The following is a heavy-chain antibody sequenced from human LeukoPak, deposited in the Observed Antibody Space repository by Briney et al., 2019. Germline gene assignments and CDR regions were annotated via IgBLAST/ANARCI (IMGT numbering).Heavy chain of an antibody. D-gene: IGHD1-26*01. CDR2: IYYSGST. J-gene: IGHJ6*03. V-gene: IGHV4-59*12. Sequence: SETLSLTCTVSGGSISSYYWSWIRQPPGKGLEWIGYIYYSGSTNYNPSLKSRVTVSVDTSKNQSSLKLSSVTAADTAVYYCARGAAGPQVGATAYYYCYYMDVWGKGTTVTVSS. CDR3: ARGAAGPQVGATAYYYCYYMDV. CDR1: GGSISSYY.